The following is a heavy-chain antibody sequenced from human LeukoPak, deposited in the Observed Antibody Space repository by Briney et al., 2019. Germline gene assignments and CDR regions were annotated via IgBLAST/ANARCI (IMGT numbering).Heavy chain of an antibody. J-gene: IGHJ6*03. CDR3: ARLRGDYYYYYMDV. D-gene: IGHD3-16*01. CDR2: ISGTGGST. V-gene: IGHV3-23*01. Sequence: GGSLRLSCTASGFTFSSYGMSWVRQAPGKGLEWVSGISGTGGSTYYADSVKGRFTISRDSAKNSLYLQMNSLRAEDTALYHCARLRGDYYYYYMDVWGKGTTVTISS. CDR1: GFTFSSYG.